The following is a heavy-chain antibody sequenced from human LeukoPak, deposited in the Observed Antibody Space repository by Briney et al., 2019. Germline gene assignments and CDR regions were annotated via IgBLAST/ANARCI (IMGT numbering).Heavy chain of an antibody. J-gene: IGHJ5*02. CDR3: AKDLALTITIFGVVIIP. CDR1: GFTFSSYA. D-gene: IGHD3-3*01. CDR2: ISGSGGST. Sequence: GRSLRLSCAASGFTFSSYAMSWVRQAPGKGLEWVSAISGSGGSTYYADSVKGRFTISRDNSKNTLYLQMNSLRAEDTAVYYCAKDLALTITIFGVVIIPWGQGTLVTVSS. V-gene: IGHV3-23*01.